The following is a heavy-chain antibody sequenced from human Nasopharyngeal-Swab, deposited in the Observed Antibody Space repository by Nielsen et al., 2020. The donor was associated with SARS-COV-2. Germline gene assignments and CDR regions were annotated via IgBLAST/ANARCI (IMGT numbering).Heavy chain of an antibody. CDR2: IYYSGST. Sequence: SETLSLTCTVSGGSISSSSYYWGWIRQPPGKGPEWIGSIYYSGSTYYNPPLKSRVTISVDTSKNQFSLKLSSVTAADTAVYYRARQLTSITIFGVVTRAFDYWGQGTLVTVSS. CDR3: ARQLTSITIFGVVTRAFDY. CDR1: GGSISSSSYY. D-gene: IGHD3-3*01. J-gene: IGHJ4*02. V-gene: IGHV4-39*01.